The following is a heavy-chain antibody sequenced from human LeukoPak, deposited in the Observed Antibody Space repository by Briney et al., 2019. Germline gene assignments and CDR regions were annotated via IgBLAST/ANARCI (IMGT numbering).Heavy chain of an antibody. D-gene: IGHD3-3*01. Sequence: PSETLSLTCFVSGDSITNSGWSWGCVRQPPGKGLEWIGTLPYDENVADRGIPSYNPSLTSRVTISADTSKNHLSLTVNSVTAADTASYYCARLTLTGVGGRGWFDSWGQGALVIVSS. CDR3: ARLTLTGVGGRGWFDS. CDR1: GDSITNSGWS. V-gene: IGHV4-39*02. CDR2: LPYDENVADRGIP. J-gene: IGHJ5*01.